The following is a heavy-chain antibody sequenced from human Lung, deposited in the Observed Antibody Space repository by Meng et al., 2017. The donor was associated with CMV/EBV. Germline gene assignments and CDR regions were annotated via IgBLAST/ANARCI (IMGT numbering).Heavy chain of an antibody. Sequence: SCSASGFTFSNAWMSWVRQAPGKGLEWVGRIKSKTDGGTTDYAAPVKGRFTISRDDSKNTLYLQMNSLKTEDTAVYYCTTLTRGYSGDWGQGTLVTVSS. CDR2: IKSKTDGGTT. CDR3: TTLTRGYSGD. V-gene: IGHV3-15*01. CDR1: GFTFSNAW. J-gene: IGHJ4*02. D-gene: IGHD1-26*01.